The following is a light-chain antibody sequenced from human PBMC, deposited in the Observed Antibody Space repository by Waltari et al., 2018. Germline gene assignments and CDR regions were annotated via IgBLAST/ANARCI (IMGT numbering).Light chain of an antibody. CDR3: QQYYSTPPA. V-gene: IGKV4-1*01. Sequence: DIVMTQSPDSLAVSLGERATINCKSSQSVLYSSNNKNYLAWYQQKPGQPPQLLIYWASTRESGVPDRFSGSGSGTDFTLTISSLQAEDVAVYYCQQYYSTPPAFGGWTKVGIK. CDR1: QSVLYSSNNKNY. J-gene: IGKJ4*01. CDR2: WAS.